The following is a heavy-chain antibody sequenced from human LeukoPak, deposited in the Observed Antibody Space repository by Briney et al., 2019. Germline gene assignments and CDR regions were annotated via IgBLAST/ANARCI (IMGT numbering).Heavy chain of an antibody. CDR1: GGSFSGYY. V-gene: IGHV4-34*01. CDR3: AKAPLPVAAQFGTRSDY. CDR2: INHSGST. J-gene: IGHJ4*02. Sequence: PSETLSLTCAVYGGSFSGYYWSWIRQPPGKGLEWIGEINHSGSTNYNPSLKSRVTISVDTSKNQFSLKLSSVTAADTAVYYCAKAPLPVAAQFGTRSDYWGQGTLVTVSS. D-gene: IGHD2-15*01.